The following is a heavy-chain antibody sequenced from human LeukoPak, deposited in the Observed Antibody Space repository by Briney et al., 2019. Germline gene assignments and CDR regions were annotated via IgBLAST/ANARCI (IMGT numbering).Heavy chain of an antibody. Sequence: PGGSLRLSCAASGFTFSSYGMSWVRQAPGKGLEWVSAISGSGGSTYYADSVKGRFTISRDNSKNTLYLQMNSLRAEDAAIYYCARDRRLASFDYGGQGTLVTVSS. CDR3: ARDRRLASFDY. J-gene: IGHJ4*02. V-gene: IGHV3-23*01. CDR1: GFTFSSYG. CDR2: ISGSGGST. D-gene: IGHD6-25*01.